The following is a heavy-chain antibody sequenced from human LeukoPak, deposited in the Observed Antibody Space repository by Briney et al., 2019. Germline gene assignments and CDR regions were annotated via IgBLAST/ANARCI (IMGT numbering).Heavy chain of an antibody. V-gene: IGHV3-23*01. J-gene: IGHJ4*02. CDR1: GFTFSSYA. Sequence: GGSLRLSCAASGFTFSSYAMSWVRQAPGKGLEWVSAISGSGGSTYYADSVKGRFTISRDNSKNTLCLQMNSLRAEDTAVYYCAKDGTVINGPPAGGYWGQGTLVTVSS. CDR3: AKDGTVINGPPAGGY. CDR2: ISGSGGST. D-gene: IGHD4-11*01.